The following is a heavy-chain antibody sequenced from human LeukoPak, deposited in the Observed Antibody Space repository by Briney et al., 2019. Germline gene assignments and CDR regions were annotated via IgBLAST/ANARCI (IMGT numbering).Heavy chain of an antibody. CDR2: ISSSGSTI. D-gene: IGHD1-26*01. V-gene: IGHV3-48*03. Sequence: GGSLRLPCAASGSTFSSYEMNWVRQAPGKGLEWVSYISSSGSTIYYADSVKGRFTISRDNAKNSLYLQMNSLRAEDTAVYYCARGSGSYYYWGQGTLVTVSS. CDR1: GSTFSSYE. J-gene: IGHJ4*02. CDR3: ARGSGSYYY.